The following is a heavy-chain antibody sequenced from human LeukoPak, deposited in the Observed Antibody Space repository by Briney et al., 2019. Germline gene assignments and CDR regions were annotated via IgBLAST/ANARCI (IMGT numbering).Heavy chain of an antibody. J-gene: IGHJ4*02. CDR1: DGSISSRPYY. CDR2: NYYSGSTWST. Sequence: SETLSLTCSVSDGSISSRPYYWGWIRQPPGKGLEWIGSNYYSGSTWSTYYNPSLKSRVTISVDTSKNQFSLRLTSVTAADTAVYYCVREEYSSDWYGHDSWGQGTLVTVSS. D-gene: IGHD6-13*01. CDR3: VREEYSSDWYGHDS. V-gene: IGHV4-39*07.